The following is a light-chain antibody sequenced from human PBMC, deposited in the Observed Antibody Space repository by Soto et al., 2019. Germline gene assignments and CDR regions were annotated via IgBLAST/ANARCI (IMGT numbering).Light chain of an antibody. V-gene: IGLV2-8*01. CDR1: SSDVGGYNY. Sequence: QSALTQPPSASGSPGHSVTISCTGTSSDVGGYNYVSWYQQHPGKAPQLMIYEVSRRLSGVPDRFSGSKSGNTASLTVSGLQAEDEADYYCSSYAGSNNLLFGGGTKLTVL. J-gene: IGLJ2*01. CDR2: EVS. CDR3: SSYAGSNNLL.